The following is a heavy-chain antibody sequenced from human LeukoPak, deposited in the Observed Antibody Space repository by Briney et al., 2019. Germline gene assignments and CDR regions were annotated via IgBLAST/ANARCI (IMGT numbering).Heavy chain of an antibody. CDR1: GFTFSDYG. Sequence: PGGSLRLSCAAAGFTFSDYGMNWVRQAPGKGLEWVSGISGSGISTYYADSVKGRFTISRDNSKNTLYLQMNSLRVEDTAVYYCAKDLRPYYYYMDVWGQGTMVTVSS. J-gene: IGHJ6*03. CDR3: AKDLRPYYYYMDV. CDR2: ISGSGIST. V-gene: IGHV3-23*01.